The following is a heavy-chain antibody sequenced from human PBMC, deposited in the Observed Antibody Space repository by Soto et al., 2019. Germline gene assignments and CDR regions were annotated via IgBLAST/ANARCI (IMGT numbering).Heavy chain of an antibody. CDR1: GFTFSSYA. CDR3: GRSRRFGSGYDLGFDY. D-gene: IGHD5-12*01. CDR2: ISFDGSRK. V-gene: IGHV3-30-3*01. Sequence: QVQLVESGGGVVQPGRSLRLSCAASGFTFSSYAMHWVRQAPGKGLEWVAGISFDGSRKYYADSVKDRFTISRDNSKNPRYVQKDGPRDEDTAVYYSGRSRRFGSGYDLGFDYWGQGTLVTVSS. J-gene: IGHJ4*02.